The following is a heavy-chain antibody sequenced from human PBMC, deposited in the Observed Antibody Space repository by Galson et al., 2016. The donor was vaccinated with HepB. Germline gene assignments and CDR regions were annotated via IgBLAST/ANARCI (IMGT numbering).Heavy chain of an antibody. J-gene: IGHJ4*02. CDR1: GYSFSSYD. V-gene: IGHV1-3*01. CDR3: AREGFHFDSTSYRYFDY. D-gene: IGHD3-16*02. CDR2: ITVGNGDT. Sequence: SVKVSCKASGYSFSSYDMQWVRQAPGQGLEWMGRITVGNGDTKYSQNFQGRVTITRDTSASTFYMELSSLRSEDTAVYYCAREGFHFDSTSYRYFDYWGQGSLVTVSS.